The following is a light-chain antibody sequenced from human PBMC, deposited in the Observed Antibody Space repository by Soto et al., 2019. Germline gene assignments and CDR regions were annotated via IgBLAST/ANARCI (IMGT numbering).Light chain of an antibody. J-gene: IGLJ2*01. CDR2: DVN. Sequence: QSVLTQPASVSGSPGQSITISCAGTSSDVGGYNYVSWYQQYPGKAPKLMIYDVNSRPSGVSNRCSGSKSGNTASLTISGLQAEDEAEYYCSSSTGSSSHVLFGGGTKRTVL. CDR1: SSDVGGYNY. CDR3: SSSTGSSSHVL. V-gene: IGLV2-14*01.